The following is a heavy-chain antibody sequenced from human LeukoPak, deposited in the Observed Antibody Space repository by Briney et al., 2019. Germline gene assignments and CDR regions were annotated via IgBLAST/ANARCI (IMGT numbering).Heavy chain of an antibody. CDR1: GFTFDDYA. V-gene: IGHV3-9*01. J-gene: IGHJ2*01. CDR3: ARGRNNWYFDL. CDR2: ITWNSVGI. Sequence: GRSLRLSCAASGFTFDDYAMHWVRQVPGKGLEWVSGITWNSVGIDYADSVKGRFTISRDNAQNSLFLQMNSLRVEDTAFYYCARGRNNWYFDLWGRGTLVTVSS.